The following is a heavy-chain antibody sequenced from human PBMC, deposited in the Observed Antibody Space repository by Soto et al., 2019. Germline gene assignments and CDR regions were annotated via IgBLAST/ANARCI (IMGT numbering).Heavy chain of an antibody. V-gene: IGHV3-74*01. CDR2: INSDGSST. Sequence: RRLSCAASGFTFSSYWMHWVRQAPGKGLVWVSRINSDGSSTSYADSVKGRFTFSRDNAKNTLYLQMDSLRAEDTAVYYCVRVWGTYQFDYWGQGTLVTVSS. D-gene: IGHD3-16*01. J-gene: IGHJ4*02. CDR3: VRVWGTYQFDY. CDR1: GFTFSSYW.